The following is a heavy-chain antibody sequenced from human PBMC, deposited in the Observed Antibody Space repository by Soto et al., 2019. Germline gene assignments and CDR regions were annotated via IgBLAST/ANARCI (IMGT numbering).Heavy chain of an antibody. D-gene: IGHD2-15*01. CDR3: VKQAHGLDGVAFDY. CDR2: VSTSGRST. J-gene: IGHJ4*02. CDR1: GFIFSEST. Sequence: GGSLRLSCSASGFIFSESTIYWVRQVPGKGLEAISAVSTSGRSTYYADSVKDRFTISRDNSKNTLFLQMGSLRPEGTAIYYCVKQAHGLDGVAFDYWGQGTQVTVYS. V-gene: IGHV3-64D*06.